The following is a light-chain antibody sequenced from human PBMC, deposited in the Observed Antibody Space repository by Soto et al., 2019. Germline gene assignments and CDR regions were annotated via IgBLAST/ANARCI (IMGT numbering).Light chain of an antibody. J-gene: IGLJ2*01. V-gene: IGLV2-14*01. CDR3: CSYTSSTTPL. CDR2: EVS. CDR1: SSNLGAAFA. Sequence: QSVLTQPPSLSGAPGQRITISCTGTSSNLGAAFAVQWYQQLPGAAPKLVISEVSNRPSGVSNRFSGSKSGNTASLTISGLQAEDEADYYCCSYTSSTTPLFGGGTKLTVL.